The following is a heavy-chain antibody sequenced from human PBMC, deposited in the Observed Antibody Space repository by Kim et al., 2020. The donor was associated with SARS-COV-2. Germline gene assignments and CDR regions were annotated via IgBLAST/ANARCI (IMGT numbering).Heavy chain of an antibody. D-gene: IGHD2-2*01. CDR3: ASDYGSSWGNTFDGMDV. J-gene: IGHJ6*01. Sequence: ASVKVSCKASGFIVIAYYMHWVRQAPGQGLEWMGWINPNSGDTKYAQKFQGRVTMTRDTSINSAYMELRSLRSDETAVYYCASDYGSSWGNTFDGMDVWGQGTTVIVSS. V-gene: IGHV1-2*02. CDR2: INPNSGDT. CDR1: GFIVIAYY.